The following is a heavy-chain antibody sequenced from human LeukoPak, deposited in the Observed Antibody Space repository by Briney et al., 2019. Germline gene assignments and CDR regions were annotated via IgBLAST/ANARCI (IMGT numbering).Heavy chain of an antibody. J-gene: IGHJ4*02. D-gene: IGHD3-10*01. CDR3: ARDYASDY. CDR2: ISRSGDTI. Sequence: GGSLRLSCAASGFTFSRYEMNWVRQAPGKGLEWVSYISRSGDTIYFADSVKGRFTISRDNAKNPLYLQMSSLRAEDTAVYYCARDYASDYWGQGTLVTVSS. CDR1: GFTFSRYE. V-gene: IGHV3-48*03.